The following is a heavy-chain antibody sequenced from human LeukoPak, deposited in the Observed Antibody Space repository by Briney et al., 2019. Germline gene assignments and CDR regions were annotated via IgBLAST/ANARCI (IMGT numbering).Heavy chain of an antibody. CDR1: GFTFSSYE. CDR3: AGENSNCSVSDAFDI. V-gene: IGHV3-48*03. D-gene: IGHD4-11*01. Sequence: QPGGSLRLSCAASGFTFSSYEMNWVRRAPGKGLEWVSYISSSGSTIYYADSVKGRFTISRDNAKNSLYLQMNSLRAEDTAVYYCAGENSNCSVSDAFDIWGPGTMVTVSS. J-gene: IGHJ3*02. CDR2: ISSSGSTI.